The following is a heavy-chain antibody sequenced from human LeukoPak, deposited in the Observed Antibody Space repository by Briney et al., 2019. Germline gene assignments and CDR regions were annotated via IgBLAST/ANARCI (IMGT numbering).Heavy chain of an antibody. CDR3: ARVSRSSTPSHFDY. V-gene: IGHV3-30*03. CDR1: GFTFSSYG. D-gene: IGHD2-2*01. CDR2: ISYDGSNK. J-gene: IGHJ4*02. Sequence: PGGSLRLSCAASGFTFSSYGMHWVRQAPGKGLEWVAVISYDGSNKYYADSVKGRFTISRDNSKNTLYLQMNSLRAEDTAVYYCARVSRSSTPSHFDYWGQGTLVTVSS.